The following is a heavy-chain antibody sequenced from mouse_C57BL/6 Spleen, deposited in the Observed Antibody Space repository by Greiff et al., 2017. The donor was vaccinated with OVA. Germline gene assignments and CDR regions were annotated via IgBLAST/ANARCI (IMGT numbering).Heavy chain of an antibody. D-gene: IGHD1-1*01. J-gene: IGHJ1*03. CDR3: ARDYGSRGYFDV. CDR2: ISSGSSTI. V-gene: IGHV5-17*01. CDR1: GFTFSDYG. Sequence: DVKLVESGGGLVKPGGSLKLSCAASGFTFSDYGMHWVRQAPEKGLEWVAYISSGSSTIYYADTVKGRFTISRDNAKNTLFLQMTSLRSEDTAMYYCARDYGSRGYFDVWGTGTTVTVSS.